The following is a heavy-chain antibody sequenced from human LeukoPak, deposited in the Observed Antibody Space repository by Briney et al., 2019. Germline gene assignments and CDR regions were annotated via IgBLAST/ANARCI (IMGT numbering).Heavy chain of an antibody. J-gene: IGHJ4*02. D-gene: IGHD3-22*01. CDR3: ARAGYYYDSSGYSFDY. Sequence: ASVNVSCKASGYTFTGYYMHWVRQAPGQGLEWMGRINPNSGGTNYAQKFQGRVTMTRDTSISTAYMELSRLRSDDTAVYYCARAGYYYDSSGYSFDYWGQGTLVTVSS. V-gene: IGHV1-2*06. CDR1: GYTFTGYY. CDR2: INPNSGGT.